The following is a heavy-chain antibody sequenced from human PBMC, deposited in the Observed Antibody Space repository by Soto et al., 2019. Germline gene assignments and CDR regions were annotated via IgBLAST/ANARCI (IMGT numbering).Heavy chain of an antibody. J-gene: IGHJ5*02. V-gene: IGHV3-23*01. CDR3: AKIYYDSSGYYYPPGFDP. CDR1: AFTCSRYA. CDR2: ISGSGGST. D-gene: IGHD3-22*01. Sequence: GGPLRHSCKVSAFTCSRYAMTLVCLAHGRGLEWVSTISGSGGSTYYADSVKGRFTISRDNSKNTLYLQMNSLRAEDTAVYYCAKIYYDSSGYYYPPGFDPWGQGTLVTVSS.